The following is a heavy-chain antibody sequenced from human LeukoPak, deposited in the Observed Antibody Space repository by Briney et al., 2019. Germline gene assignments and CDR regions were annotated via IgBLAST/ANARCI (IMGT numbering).Heavy chain of an antibody. CDR2: IIPIFGTA. D-gene: IGHD2-15*01. V-gene: IGHV1-69*13. CDR3: ARTGENPPAATLYGMDV. CDR1: GGTFSSYG. J-gene: IGHJ6*02. Sequence: SVKVSCKASGGTFSSYGISWVRQAPGQGLEWLGGIIPIFGTANYAQKFQGRVTITADESTSTAYMELSSLRSEDTAAYYCARTGENPPAATLYGMDVWGQGTTVTVS.